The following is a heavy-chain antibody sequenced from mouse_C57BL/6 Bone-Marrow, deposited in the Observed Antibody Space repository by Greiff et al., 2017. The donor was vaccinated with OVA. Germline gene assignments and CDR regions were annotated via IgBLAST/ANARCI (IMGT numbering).Heavy chain of an antibody. J-gene: IGHJ4*01. CDR3: AREGGLWLLRSYAMDY. CDR1: GYTFTSYW. CDR2: INPSSGYT. V-gene: IGHV1-7*01. Sequence: VQLKESGADLAKPGASVKLSCTASGYTFTSYWMHWVKQRPGQGLEWIGYINPSSGYTTYNQKFKDKATLTADKSSSTAYMQLSSLTYEDSAVYNCAREGGLWLLRSYAMDYWGQGTSVTVSS. D-gene: IGHD2-3*01.